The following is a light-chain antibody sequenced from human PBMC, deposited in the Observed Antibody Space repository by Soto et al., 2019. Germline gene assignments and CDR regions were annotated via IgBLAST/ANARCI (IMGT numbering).Light chain of an antibody. Sequence: QSVLPQPASVSVSPGQSITISCTGTSSDVGGYNYVSWYQQHPGKAPKLMIYDVRNRPSGVSNRFSGSKSVNTASLTISGLQAEDEADYYCSSYTTISTYVFGTGTKVTVL. CDR1: SSDVGGYNY. V-gene: IGLV2-14*01. CDR3: SSYTTISTYV. J-gene: IGLJ1*01. CDR2: DVR.